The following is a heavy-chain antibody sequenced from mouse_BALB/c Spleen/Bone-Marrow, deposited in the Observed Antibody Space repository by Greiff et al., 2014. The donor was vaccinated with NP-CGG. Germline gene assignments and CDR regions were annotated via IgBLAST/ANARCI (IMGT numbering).Heavy chain of an antibody. D-gene: IGHD1-1*01. CDR3: ARGSYYEGAMDY. Sequence: VNVVESGPGLVAPSQSLSITCTVSGFSLTSYGVHWVRQPPGKVLEWLGVIWAGGSTNYNSALMSGLSISKDNSKSQVFLKMNSLQTDDTAMYYCARGSYYEGAMDYWGQGTSVTVSS. CDR2: IWAGGST. J-gene: IGHJ4*01. CDR1: GFSLTSYG. V-gene: IGHV2-9*02.